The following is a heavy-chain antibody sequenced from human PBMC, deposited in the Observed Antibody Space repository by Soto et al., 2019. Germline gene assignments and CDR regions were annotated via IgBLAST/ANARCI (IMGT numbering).Heavy chain of an antibody. CDR1: GYTFTNYW. CDR3: AASIFYYGMDV. V-gene: IGHV5-51*01. J-gene: IGHJ6*02. CDR2: IYPGDSDT. Sequence: LKISCKGSGYTFTNYWIGWVRQMPGKGPEWMGIIYPGDSDTKYNPSFQGQVTISADKSITTTYLQWSSLKATDTAIYYCAASIFYYGMDVWGQGSTVTASS.